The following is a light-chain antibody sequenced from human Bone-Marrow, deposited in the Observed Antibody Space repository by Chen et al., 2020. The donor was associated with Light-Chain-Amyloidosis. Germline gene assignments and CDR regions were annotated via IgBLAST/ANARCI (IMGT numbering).Light chain of an antibody. CDR2: RDT. J-gene: IGLJ2*01. Sequence: SYELTQPPSVSVSPGQTARITCSGDDLPTKYAYWYQQKPGQAPVLVIHRDTERPSGISERFSGYRSGTTATVTISGVQAEDEADYHCQSADSSGTYEVIFGGGTKLTVL. CDR1: DLPTKY. V-gene: IGLV3-25*03. CDR3: QSADSSGTYEVI.